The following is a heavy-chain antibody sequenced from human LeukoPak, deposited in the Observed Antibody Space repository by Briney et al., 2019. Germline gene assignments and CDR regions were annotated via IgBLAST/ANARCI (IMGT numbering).Heavy chain of an antibody. CDR1: GFTFSSFW. V-gene: IGHV3-74*01. J-gene: IGHJ4*01. Sequence: GGSLRLSCAASGFTFSSFWMHWVRQAPGKGLVWVTRISADGSYTLYADSVKGRFTISRDNAKNTLYLQMNSLRAEDTAVYYCAKDATRSSGWYYFDFWGHGTLVTVSS. CDR3: AKDATRSSGWYYFDF. D-gene: IGHD6-19*01. CDR2: ISADGSYT.